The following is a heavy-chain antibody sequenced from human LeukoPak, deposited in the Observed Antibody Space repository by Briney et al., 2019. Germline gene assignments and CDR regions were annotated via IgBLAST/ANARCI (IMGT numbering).Heavy chain of an antibody. V-gene: IGHV3-30-3*01. J-gene: IGHJ5*02. CDR1: GFTFSTQG. Sequence: PGGPLRLSCAASGFTFSTQGMHWVRQAPGKGLEWVAVISKDGSDKYYADSVKGRFTISRDNSKSTVYLQMNSLRTEDTAVYYCARYFYGSGSRRWFDPWGQGTLVTVSS. D-gene: IGHD3-10*01. CDR3: ARYFYGSGSRRWFDP. CDR2: ISKDGSDK.